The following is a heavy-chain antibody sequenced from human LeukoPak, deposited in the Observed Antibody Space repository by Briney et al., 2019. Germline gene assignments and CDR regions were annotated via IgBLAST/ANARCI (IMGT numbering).Heavy chain of an antibody. J-gene: IGHJ6*03. CDR1: GGPISSSSYY. V-gene: IGHV4-61*02. D-gene: IGHD1-26*01. Sequence: SETLSLTCTVSGGPISSSSYYWGWIRQPAGKGLEWIGRIYTSGSTNYNPSLKSRVTMSVDTSKNQFSLKLSSVTAADTAVYYCASAGATTGPYYYYYMDVWGKGTTVTVSS. CDR3: ASAGATTGPYYYYYMDV. CDR2: IYTSGST.